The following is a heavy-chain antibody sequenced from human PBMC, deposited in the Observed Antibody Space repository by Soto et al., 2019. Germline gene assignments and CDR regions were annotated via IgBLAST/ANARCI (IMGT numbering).Heavy chain of an antibody. D-gene: IGHD6-13*01. CDR3: ARVEPYGSSWYLDYYYGMDV. CDR1: GYTFTSYD. J-gene: IGHJ6*02. Sequence: QVQLVQSGAEVKKPGASVKVSCKASGYTFTSYDINWVRQATGQGLEWMGWMNPNSGNTGYAQKFQGRVTMTRNTSIITAYMELSSLRSEETAVYYCARVEPYGSSWYLDYYYGMDVWGQGTTVTVSS. CDR2: MNPNSGNT. V-gene: IGHV1-8*01.